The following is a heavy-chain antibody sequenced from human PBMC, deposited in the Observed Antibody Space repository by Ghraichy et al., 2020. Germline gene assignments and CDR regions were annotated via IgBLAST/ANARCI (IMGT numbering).Heavy chain of an antibody. D-gene: IGHD5-18*01. CDR3: ATSRGYNYGNPDY. V-gene: IGHV3-20*04. Sequence: GGSLRLSCVASGFIFDDYGMSWVRQAPGKGLEWVSAINWNGGSTGYAGSVKGRFTISRDNAQNSLYLQMDSLRAEDTALYYCATSRGYNYGNPDYWGQGTLVTVSS. CDR2: INWNGGST. J-gene: IGHJ4*02. CDR1: GFIFDDYG.